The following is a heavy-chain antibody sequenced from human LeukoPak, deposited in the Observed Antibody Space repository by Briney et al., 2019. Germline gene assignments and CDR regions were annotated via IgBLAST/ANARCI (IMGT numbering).Heavy chain of an antibody. CDR2: INHSGST. CDR3: ARRTSVNWFDP. J-gene: IGHJ5*02. CDR1: GGSFSDYY. Sequence: SETLSLTCVVYGGSFSDYYWSWIRQPPDKGLEWIGEINHSGSTNYNPSLKSRVTVSVDTSKNQFSLKMTSVTAADTAVYYCARRTSVNWFDPWGQGTLVTVSS. V-gene: IGHV4-34*01.